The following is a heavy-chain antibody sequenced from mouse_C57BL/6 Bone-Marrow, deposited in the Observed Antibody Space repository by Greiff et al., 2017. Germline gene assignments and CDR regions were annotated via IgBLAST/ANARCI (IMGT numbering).Heavy chain of an antibody. D-gene: IGHD2-4*01. CDR1: GYTFTDHT. CDR3: AREGYDYDGYYAMDY. Sequence: QVQLQQSDAELVKPGASVKISCKVSGYTFTDHTIHWMKQRPEQGLEWIGYIYPRDGSTKYNEKFKGKATLTADKSSSTAYMQLNSLTSEDSAVXFCAREGYDYDGYYAMDYWGQGTSVTVSS. J-gene: IGHJ4*01. CDR2: IYPRDGST. V-gene: IGHV1-78*01.